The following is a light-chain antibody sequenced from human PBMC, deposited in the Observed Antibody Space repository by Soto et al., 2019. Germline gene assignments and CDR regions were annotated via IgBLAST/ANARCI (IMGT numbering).Light chain of an antibody. Sequence: QPVLTHPAPVSGSPGQSITISCTGTSSDVGAYNFVSWYQHHPDKAPKLMISEVSNRLSGVSDRFSGSKSGNTASLTISGLQAEDEADYYCASLTTTSFVFGTGTKVTVL. CDR1: SSDVGAYNF. CDR3: ASLTTTSFV. V-gene: IGLV2-14*01. CDR2: EVS. J-gene: IGLJ1*01.